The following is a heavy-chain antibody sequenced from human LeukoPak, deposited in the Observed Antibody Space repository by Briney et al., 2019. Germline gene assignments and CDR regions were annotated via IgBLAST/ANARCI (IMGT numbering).Heavy chain of an antibody. CDR2: IYTSGST. V-gene: IGHV4-4*07. CDR3: ARDAATVTGRMGFDP. J-gene: IGHJ5*02. CDR1: GGSISSYY. D-gene: IGHD4-11*01. Sequence: SETLSLTCTVSGGSISSYYWSWIRQPAGKGLEWVGRIYTSGSTNYNPSLKSRVTMSVDTSKNQFSLKLSSVTAADTAVYYCARDAATVTGRMGFDPWGQGTLVTVSS.